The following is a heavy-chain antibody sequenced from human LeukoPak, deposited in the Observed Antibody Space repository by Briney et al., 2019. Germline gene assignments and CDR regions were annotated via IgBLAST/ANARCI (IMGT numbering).Heavy chain of an antibody. V-gene: IGHV4-59*01. J-gene: IGHJ5*02. CDR1: GGSMRGYY. CDR3: AKDAVSPGEDYFDP. D-gene: IGHD7-27*01. CDR2: FYYTGLT. Sequence: PSETLSLTCTVSGGSMRGYYWGWVRQTPGGGLEWVGYFYYTGLTRSSPSLESRVTIAGDTSKNLFSLSLTSMTAADTAIYYCAKDAVSPGEDYFDPWGPGRLVTVSS.